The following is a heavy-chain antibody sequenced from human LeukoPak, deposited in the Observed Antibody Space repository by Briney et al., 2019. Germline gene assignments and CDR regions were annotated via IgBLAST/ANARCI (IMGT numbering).Heavy chain of an antibody. Sequence: GGSLRLSCAASGFPLSRSAMSWVRQAPGKGLEWVSNISGSGSGGSTYYADSVKGRFTISRDNSKNTLYLQMNSLRAEDTAVYYCAKAWEGPDGYKIKGDFDYWGQGTLVTVSS. V-gene: IGHV3-23*01. CDR1: GFPLSRSA. D-gene: IGHD5-24*01. CDR2: ISGSGSGGST. J-gene: IGHJ4*02. CDR3: AKAWEGPDGYKIKGDFDY.